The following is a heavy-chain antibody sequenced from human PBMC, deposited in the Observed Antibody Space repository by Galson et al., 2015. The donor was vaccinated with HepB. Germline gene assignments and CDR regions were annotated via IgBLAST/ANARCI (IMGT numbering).Heavy chain of an antibody. V-gene: IGHV1-46*01. CDR1: GYTFTSYY. CDR2: INPSGGST. Sequence: SVKVSCKASGYTFTSYYMHWVRQAPGQGLEWMGIINPSGGSTSYAQKFQGRVTMTRDTSTSTVYMELSSLRSEDTAVYYCAREPRDYDNGSGYYEAFDFWGQGTLVTVSS. J-gene: IGHJ4*02. D-gene: IGHD3-22*01. CDR3: AREPRDYDNGSGYYEAFDF.